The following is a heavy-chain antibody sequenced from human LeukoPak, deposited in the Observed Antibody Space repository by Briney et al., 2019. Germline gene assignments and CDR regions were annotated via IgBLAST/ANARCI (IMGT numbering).Heavy chain of an antibody. J-gene: IGHJ5*02. D-gene: IGHD2-15*01. CDR1: GYTFTGYY. CDR3: AREKGYCSGGSCLTNWFDP. V-gene: IGHV1-2*02. CDR2: INPNSGGT. Sequence: ASVKVSCKASGYTFTGYYMHWVRQAPGQGLEWMGWINPNSGGTNYAQKFQGRVTMTRDTSISTAYMELSSLRSEDTAVYYCAREKGYCSGGSCLTNWFDPWGQGTLVTVSS.